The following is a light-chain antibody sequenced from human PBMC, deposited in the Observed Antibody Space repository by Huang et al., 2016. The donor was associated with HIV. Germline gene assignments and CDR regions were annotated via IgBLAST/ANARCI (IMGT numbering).Light chain of an antibody. CDR2: GAS. CDR3: QQSGTSPA. J-gene: IGKJ4*01. Sequence: GTLSLSPGERATLSCRASQSVTSSLAWYQQKPGQAPRLLIYGASNRATDILDRFSGSGSGTDFTLTISRLEPEDFAVYYCQQSGTSPAFGGGTKVEIK. V-gene: IGKV3-20*01. CDR1: QSVTSS.